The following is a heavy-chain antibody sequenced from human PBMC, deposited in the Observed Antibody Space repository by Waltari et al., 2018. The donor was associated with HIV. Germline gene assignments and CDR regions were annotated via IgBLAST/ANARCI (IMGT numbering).Heavy chain of an antibody. V-gene: IGHV1-8*01. CDR3: ATQRDSGSYYLDH. CDR2: MNPNSGNT. CDR1: GYTFTKYD. J-gene: IGHJ4*02. Sequence: QVQVVQSGAEVKKPGASVKVSCKTSGYTFTKYDINWVRQATGQGREGLGWMNPNSGNTVYAQNVQGRITMTRKTSIDTAYMELRGLTSDDTAVYYCATQRDSGSYYLDHWGQGTLVTVSP. D-gene: IGHD3-10*01.